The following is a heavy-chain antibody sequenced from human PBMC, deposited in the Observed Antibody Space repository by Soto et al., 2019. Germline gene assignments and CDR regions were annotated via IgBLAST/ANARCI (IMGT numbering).Heavy chain of an antibody. Sequence: ASVKVSCKASGYTFTSYAINWVRQATGQGLEWMGWMNPNSGNTGYAQKFQGRVTMTRNTSISTAYMELSSLRSEDTAVYYCARLPAAIWDDAFDIWGQGTMVTVSS. V-gene: IGHV1-8*01. CDR3: ARLPAAIWDDAFDI. CDR2: MNPNSGNT. J-gene: IGHJ3*02. D-gene: IGHD2-2*01. CDR1: GYTFTSYA.